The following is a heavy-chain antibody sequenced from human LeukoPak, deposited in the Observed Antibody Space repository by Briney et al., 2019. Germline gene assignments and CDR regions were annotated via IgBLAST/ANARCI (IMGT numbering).Heavy chain of an antibody. J-gene: IGHJ3*02. Sequence: ASVKVSCKASGYTFTSYDINWVRQAPGKGLEWMGGFDPEDGETIYAQKFQGRVTMTEDTSTDTAYMELSSLRSEDTAVYYCAISSSWYSGAFDIWGQGTMVTVSS. CDR2: FDPEDGET. CDR1: GYTFTSYD. CDR3: AISSSWYSGAFDI. D-gene: IGHD6-13*01. V-gene: IGHV1-24*01.